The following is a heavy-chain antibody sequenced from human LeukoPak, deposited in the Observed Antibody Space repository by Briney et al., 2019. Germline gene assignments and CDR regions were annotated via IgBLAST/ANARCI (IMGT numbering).Heavy chain of an antibody. CDR2: IKTKIDGGTT. D-gene: IGHD6-19*01. CDR1: GFTFSNAW. CDR3: TTDTLAVAEPDYYYYYGMDV. V-gene: IGHV3-15*01. Sequence: GGSLRLSCEASGFTFSNAWMSWVRQAPGKGLEWVGLIKTKIDGGTTDNAAPVKGRFTISRDDSKNTLYLQMNSLKTEDTAVYYCTTDTLAVAEPDYYYYYGMDVWGQGTTVTVSS. J-gene: IGHJ6*02.